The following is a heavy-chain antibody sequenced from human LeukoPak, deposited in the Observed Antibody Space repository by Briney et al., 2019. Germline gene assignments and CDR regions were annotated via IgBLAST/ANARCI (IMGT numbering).Heavy chain of an antibody. CDR1: GGSISSYY. Sequence: PSETLSLTCTVSGGSISSYYWSWIRQPPGKGLEWIGYIYYSGSTNYNPSLKSRVTISVDTSKNQFSLKLSSVIAADTAVYYCARVLYGSSGYRPDYWGQGTLVTVSS. D-gene: IGHD3-22*01. V-gene: IGHV4-59*01. J-gene: IGHJ4*02. CDR3: ARVLYGSSGYRPDY. CDR2: IYYSGST.